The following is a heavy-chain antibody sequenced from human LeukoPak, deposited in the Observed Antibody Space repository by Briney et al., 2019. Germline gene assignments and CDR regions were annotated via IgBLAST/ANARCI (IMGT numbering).Heavy chain of an antibody. D-gene: IGHD2-2*02. J-gene: IGHJ4*02. Sequence: GSSVKVSCKASGGTFSSYAISWVRQAPGQGLEWVGGIIPIFGTANYAQKFQGRVTITADESTSTAYMELSSLRSEDTAVYYCARDVLLDCSSTSCYILHYFDYWGQGTLVTVSS. V-gene: IGHV1-69*01. CDR3: ARDVLLDCSSTSCYILHYFDY. CDR2: IIPIFGTA. CDR1: GGTFSSYA.